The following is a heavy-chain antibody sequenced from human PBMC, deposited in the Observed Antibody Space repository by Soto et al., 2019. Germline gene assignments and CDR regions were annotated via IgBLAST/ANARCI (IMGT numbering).Heavy chain of an antibody. D-gene: IGHD6-13*01. CDR1: GGTFSSYA. CDR3: ARRDLGIAAATGAFDI. CDR2: IIPIFGTA. Sequence: SVKVSCKASGGTFSSYAISWVRQAPGQGLEWMGGIIPIFGTANYAQKFQGRVTITADESTSTAYMELSSLRSEDTAVYYCARRDLGIAAATGAFDIWGQGTMVTVSS. V-gene: IGHV1-69*13. J-gene: IGHJ3*02.